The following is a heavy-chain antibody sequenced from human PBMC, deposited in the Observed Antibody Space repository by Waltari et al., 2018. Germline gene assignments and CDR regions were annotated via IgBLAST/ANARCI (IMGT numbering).Heavy chain of an antibody. D-gene: IGHD2-15*01. J-gene: IGHJ5*02. Sequence: QVQLQESGPGLVKPSETLSLTCAVSGYSISSGYYWGWIRQPPGKGLEWIGSIYHSGSTYYNPSLKSGVTISVDTSKNQFSLKLSSVTAADTAVYYCATSGDLDPTLGYCSGGSCYRGNWFDPWGQGTLVTVSS. CDR3: ATSGDLDPTLGYCSGGSCYRGNWFDP. V-gene: IGHV4-38-2*01. CDR1: GYSISSGYY. CDR2: IYHSGST.